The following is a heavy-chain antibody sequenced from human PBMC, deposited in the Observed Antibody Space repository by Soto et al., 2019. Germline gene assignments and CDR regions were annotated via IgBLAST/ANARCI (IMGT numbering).Heavy chain of an antibody. CDR2: ISAYNGNT. V-gene: IGHV1-18*01. J-gene: IGHJ3*02. Sequence: QVQLVQSGAEVKKPGASVKVSCKASGYTFTSYGISWVRQAPGQGLEWMGWISAYNGNTNYAQKLQGRVTMTTDTSTSTAYMELRRLRSDDTAVYYCARGGYYDSSGYYFPDDAFDIWGQGTMVTVSS. D-gene: IGHD3-22*01. CDR1: GYTFTSYG. CDR3: ARGGYYDSSGYYFPDDAFDI.